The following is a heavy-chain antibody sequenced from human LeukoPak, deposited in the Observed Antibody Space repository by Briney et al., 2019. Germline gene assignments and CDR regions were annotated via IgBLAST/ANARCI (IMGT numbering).Heavy chain of an antibody. J-gene: IGHJ4*02. V-gene: IGHV4-39*07. Sequence: SETLSLTCTVSGGSISSSSYYWGWIRQPPGKGLEWIGSIYYSGSTYYNPSLKSRVTISVDTSKNQFSLKLSSVTAADTAVYYCARHRYDYVWGSYQDYWGQGTLVTVSS. CDR2: IYYSGST. CDR1: GGSISSSSYY. CDR3: ARHRYDYVWGSYQDY. D-gene: IGHD3-16*02.